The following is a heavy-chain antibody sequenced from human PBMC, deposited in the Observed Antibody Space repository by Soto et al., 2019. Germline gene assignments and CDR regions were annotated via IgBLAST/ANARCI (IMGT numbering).Heavy chain of an antibody. CDR2: IYYSGST. Sequence: QVQLQESGPGLVKPSQTLSLTCTVSGGSISSGGYYWSWIRQHPGKGLEWIGYIYYSGSTYYNPSPKVGFTISVDPSKNLFPLKLSPVPPATPAVYYWAKDPLPGAQGTLVTVPS. V-gene: IGHV4-31*03. CDR3: AKDPLP. CDR1: GGSISSGGYY. J-gene: IGHJ4*02.